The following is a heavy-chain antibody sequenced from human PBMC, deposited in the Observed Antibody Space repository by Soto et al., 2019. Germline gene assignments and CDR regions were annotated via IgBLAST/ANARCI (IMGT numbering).Heavy chain of an antibody. D-gene: IGHD5-12*01. CDR2: IYYSGNT. J-gene: IGHJ4*02. V-gene: IGHV4-59*01. Sequence: SETLSLTCTVSGGSISYYYWGWIRQPPGKGLEWIGSIYYSGNTHYNPSLKSRVTISVDTSMNQFSLNLDYVTAVDSAVYYCVRGGYVHAFDYWGQGALVTSPQ. CDR3: VRGGYVHAFDY. CDR1: GGSISYYY.